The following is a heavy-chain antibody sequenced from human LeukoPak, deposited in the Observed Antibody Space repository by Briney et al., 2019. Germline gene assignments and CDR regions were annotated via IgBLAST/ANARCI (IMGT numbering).Heavy chain of an antibody. D-gene: IGHD4-17*01. CDR2: IYYSGST. CDR1: GGSISSSSYY. CDR3: ARDRGDLECFDY. Sequence: SETLSLTCTVSGGSISSSSYYWGWIRQPPGKGLEWIGSIYYSGSTYYNPSLKSRVTISVDTSKNQFSLKLSSVTAADTAVYYCARDRGDLECFDYWGQGTLVTVSS. V-gene: IGHV4-39*07. J-gene: IGHJ4*02.